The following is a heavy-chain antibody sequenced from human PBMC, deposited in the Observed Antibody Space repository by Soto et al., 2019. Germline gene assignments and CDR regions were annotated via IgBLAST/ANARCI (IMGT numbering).Heavy chain of an antibody. CDR1: GFSFSSSS. CDR2: IGHRTGAT. J-gene: IGHJ4*02. D-gene: IGHD3-16*01. Sequence: EVQLVESGGGLEQPGGSLRLSCAASGFSFSSSSMNWVRQAPGKGLEWISYIGHRTGATYYADSVRGRFSISRDNAKNSVYLQMSCLKDEDSSVSFCAKDKGERSFDSWGQGTLVTVPS. CDR3: AKDKGERSFDS. V-gene: IGHV3-48*02.